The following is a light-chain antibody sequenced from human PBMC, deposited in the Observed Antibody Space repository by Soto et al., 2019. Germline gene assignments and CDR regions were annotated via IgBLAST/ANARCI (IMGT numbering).Light chain of an antibody. Sequence: DIPLTQSPSFLSASVGDRVTITCRASQGVTTYLAWYQQNPGQAPKLLIYAASTLQSGVPSRFSGSGSGTEFTLTISSLQPEDFATYYCQQLNSYPYTFGQGTKLEIK. CDR2: AAS. CDR3: QQLNSYPYT. CDR1: QGVTTY. J-gene: IGKJ2*01. V-gene: IGKV1-9*01.